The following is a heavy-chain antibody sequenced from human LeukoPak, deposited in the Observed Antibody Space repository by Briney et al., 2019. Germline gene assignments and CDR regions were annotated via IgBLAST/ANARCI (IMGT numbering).Heavy chain of an antibody. J-gene: IGHJ1*01. V-gene: IGHV4-4*02. CDR2: IYQSGST. D-gene: IGHD6-19*01. Sequence: PSGTRSLTCAVSGGSISRSNWCIWVRQPPGKGLEWIGEIYQSGSTNYNPSLKSRVTISVDKSKNQFSLKLTSVTAADTAVYYCARGVGSSGPLPTEYFQHWGQGTLVTVSS. CDR3: ARGVGSSGPLPTEYFQH. CDR1: GGSISRSNW.